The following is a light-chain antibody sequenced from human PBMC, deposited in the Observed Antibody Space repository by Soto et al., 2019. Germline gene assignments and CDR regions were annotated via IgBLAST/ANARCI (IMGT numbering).Light chain of an antibody. J-gene: IGKJ1*01. Sequence: DIQMTQSPSSLSASVGDQVTITCRASQSISSYLNWYQQKPGKAPKLLIYAASSLQSGVPSRFSGSGSGTDFTLTISSLQPEDFATYYCQQSYSTPPWTFGQGTKVDIK. V-gene: IGKV1-39*01. CDR3: QQSYSTPPWT. CDR2: AAS. CDR1: QSISSY.